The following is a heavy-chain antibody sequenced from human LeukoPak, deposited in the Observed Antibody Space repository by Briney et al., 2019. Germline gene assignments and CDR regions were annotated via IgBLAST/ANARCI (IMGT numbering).Heavy chain of an antibody. CDR1: GFTFSTYA. J-gene: IGHJ4*02. Sequence: GGSLRLSCTASGFTFSTYAMTWVRQAPGKGLEWISSMSSGSSYIYYADSVRGRFTISRDNTKNSLYLEMNNLRGEDAAIYYCARDRPTGASRVFVVQWGQGTPVTVSS. D-gene: IGHD2-21*01. V-gene: IGHV3-21*06. CDR3: ARDRPTGASRVFVVQ. CDR2: MSSGSSYI.